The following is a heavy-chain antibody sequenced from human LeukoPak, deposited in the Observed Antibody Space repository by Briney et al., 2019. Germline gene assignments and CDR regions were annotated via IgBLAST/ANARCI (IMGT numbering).Heavy chain of an antibody. CDR3: ARDRGFDY. CDR2: IKQDGSEK. D-gene: IGHD3-10*01. CDR1: GFTLSSYW. J-gene: IGHJ4*02. V-gene: IGHV3-7*01. Sequence: PGGSLKLSCAASGFTLSSYWMSWVRQAPGKGLEWVANIKQDGSEKYYVDSVKGRFTISRDNAKNSLYLQMNSLRAEDTAVYYCARDRGFDYWGQGTLVTVSS.